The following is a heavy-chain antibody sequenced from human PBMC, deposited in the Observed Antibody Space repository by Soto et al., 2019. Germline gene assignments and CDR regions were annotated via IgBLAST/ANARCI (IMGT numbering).Heavy chain of an antibody. J-gene: IGHJ4*02. CDR3: TRRDADYGDKGGDY. CDR2: IRSKANSYAT. D-gene: IGHD4-17*01. V-gene: IGHV3-73*02. Sequence: EVQLVESGGGLVQPGGSLKLSCAASGFTFSGSAMHWVRQASGKGLEWVGRIRSKANSYATAYAASVKGRFTISRDDSKNTAYLQMNSLKTEDTAVYYCTRRDADYGDKGGDYWGQGTLVTVSS. CDR1: GFTFSGSA.